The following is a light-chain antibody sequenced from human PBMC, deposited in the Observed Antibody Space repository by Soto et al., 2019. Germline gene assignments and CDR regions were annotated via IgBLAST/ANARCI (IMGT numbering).Light chain of an antibody. CDR2: EGV. V-gene: IGLV2-14*02. CDR1: SSDIGSYNF. CDR3: SSYTTSHGLV. Sequence: QSALTQPASVSGSPGQSITISCTGTSSDIGSYNFVSWYQQHPGKAPKLMIYEGVKRPSGVSNRFSGSKSGDTASLTVSGLQAEDEADYYCSSYTTSHGLVFGGGTKVTVL. J-gene: IGLJ3*02.